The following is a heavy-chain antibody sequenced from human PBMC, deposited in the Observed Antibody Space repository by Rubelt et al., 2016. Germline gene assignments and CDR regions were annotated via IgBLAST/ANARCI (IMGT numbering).Heavy chain of an antibody. CDR3: ATRGGSGWYFVEGAEYFRH. CDR1: GFTFSSNS. J-gene: IGHJ1*01. CDR2: ISSTSSTI. Sequence: EVQLVESGGGLVKPGGSLRLSCAASGFTFSSNSMNWVRQAPGKGLEWVSYISSTSSTIYYADSVKGRFTISRDNAKNSLYLQMDSLRADDTAVYYCATRGGSGWYFVEGAEYFRHWGQGTLVTVSS. D-gene: IGHD6-19*01. V-gene: IGHV3-21*05.